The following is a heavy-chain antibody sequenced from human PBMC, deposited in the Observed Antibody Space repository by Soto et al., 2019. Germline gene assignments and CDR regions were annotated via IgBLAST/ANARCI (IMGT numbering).Heavy chain of an antibody. CDR1: GGSISSSSYY. CDR3: ARRYGSAIYY. V-gene: IGHV4-39*01. D-gene: IGHD1-26*01. CDR2: IYYSGST. J-gene: IGHJ4*02. Sequence: PSETLSLTCTVSGGSISSSSYYWGWIRQPPGKGLEWIGSIYYSGSTYYNPSLKSRVTISVDTSKNQFSLKLSSVTAADTAVYYCARRYGSAIYYWGQGTLVTVSS.